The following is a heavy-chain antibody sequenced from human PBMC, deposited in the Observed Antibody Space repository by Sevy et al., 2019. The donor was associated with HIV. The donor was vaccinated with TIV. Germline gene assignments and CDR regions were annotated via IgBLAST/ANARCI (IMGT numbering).Heavy chain of an antibody. CDR1: GFTLSYYS. V-gene: IGHV3-21*01. J-gene: IGHJ4*02. Sequence: GESLKISCAASGFTLSYYSMNWVRQAPGKGLEWVSSVSSSSSYIYYADSVKGRFTISRDNAKNSLYLQMNSLRAEDTAVYYCASPLDYYDSPSAYWGQGTLVTVSS. CDR3: ASPLDYYDSPSAY. D-gene: IGHD3-22*01. CDR2: VSSSSSYI.